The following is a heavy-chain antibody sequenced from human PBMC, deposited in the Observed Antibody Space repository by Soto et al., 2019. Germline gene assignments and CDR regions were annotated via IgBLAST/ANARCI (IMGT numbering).Heavy chain of an antibody. D-gene: IGHD1-26*01. CDR1: GFSLSTSGVG. Sequence: QITLKESGPTLVKPTQTLTLTCTFSGFSLSTSGVGVGWIRQPPRKALEWLALIYWDDDKRISSSLKNRLTITKATSKNQVALIMTNMDPVDTATYYCAHSAPKWAVNFDYWGQGILVTVSS. CDR2: IYWDDDK. V-gene: IGHV2-5*02. J-gene: IGHJ4*02. CDR3: AHSAPKWAVNFDY.